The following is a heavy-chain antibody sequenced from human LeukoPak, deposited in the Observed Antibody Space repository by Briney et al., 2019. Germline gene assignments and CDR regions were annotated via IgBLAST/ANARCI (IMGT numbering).Heavy chain of an antibody. V-gene: IGHV4-30-4*08. CDR3: ARNSGSLPYYYYYYMDV. CDR2: IYYSGST. J-gene: IGHJ6*03. CDR1: GGSISSGDYY. Sequence: SQTLSLTCTVSGGSISSGDYYWSWIRQPPGKGLERIGYIYYSGSTYYNPSLKSRVTISVDTSKNQFSLKLSSVTAADTAVYYCARNSGSLPYYYYYYMDVWGKGTTVTVSS. D-gene: IGHD1-26*01.